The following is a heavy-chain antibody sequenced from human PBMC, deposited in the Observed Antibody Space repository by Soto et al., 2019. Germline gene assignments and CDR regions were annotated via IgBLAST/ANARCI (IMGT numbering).Heavy chain of an antibody. Sequence: QVHLQESGPGLVKSSETLSLTCTVSGVSISSYYWSWIRQPPGKGLEWIGYIYYNGNTKYNPSLKNRGTISLDTSKKQLSLKLTSVTAADTAVYYCARDAPHHSSSWDLGFDYWGQGILVTVSS. J-gene: IGHJ4*02. D-gene: IGHD6-13*01. CDR2: IYYNGNT. CDR1: GVSISSYY. V-gene: IGHV4-59*01. CDR3: ARDAPHHSSSWDLGFDY.